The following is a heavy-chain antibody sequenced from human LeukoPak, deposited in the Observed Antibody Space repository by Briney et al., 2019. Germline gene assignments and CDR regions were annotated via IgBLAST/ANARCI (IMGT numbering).Heavy chain of an antibody. CDR2: IIPIFGTA. CDR3: ARDHKSYYYDSSGYPTGDY. V-gene: IGHV1-69*13. CDR1: GGTFSSYA. D-gene: IGHD3-22*01. J-gene: IGHJ4*02. Sequence: GASVKVSCKAAGGTFSSYAISWVRQAPGQGLEWMGGIIPIFGTAKYAQKFQGRVTITADELTRTAYMELSRLRSDDTAVYYCARDHKSYYYDSSGYPTGDYWGQGTLVTVSS.